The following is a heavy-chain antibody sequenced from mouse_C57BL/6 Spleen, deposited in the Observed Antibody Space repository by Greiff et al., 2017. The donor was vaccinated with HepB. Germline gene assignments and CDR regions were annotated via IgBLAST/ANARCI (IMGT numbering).Heavy chain of an antibody. CDR1: GYTFTSYW. Sequence: QVQLQQPGAELVKPGASVKLSCKASGYTFTSYWMQWVKQRPGQGLEWIGEIDPSDSYTNYNQKFKGKATLTVDTSSSTAYMQLSSLTSEDSAVYYCARERSHFDYWGQGTTLTVSS. V-gene: IGHV1-50*01. CDR2: IDPSDSYT. CDR3: ARERSHFDY. J-gene: IGHJ2*01.